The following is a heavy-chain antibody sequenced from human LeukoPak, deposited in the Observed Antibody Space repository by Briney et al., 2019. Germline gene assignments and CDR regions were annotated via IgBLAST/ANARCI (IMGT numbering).Heavy chain of an antibody. CDR3: ARVLQNYYHMDV. V-gene: IGHV4-31*03. J-gene: IGHJ6*03. Sequence: SETLSLTCTVSGGSISSGDYPWNWIRQFPGKGLEWIGYMSYSGTTNYNPSLRSRVSISLDTSKNQFSLRLNSVTAADTAVYYCARVLQNYYHMDVWGKGTTVTVSS. CDR2: MSYSGTT. CDR1: GGSISSGDYP. D-gene: IGHD3-3*01.